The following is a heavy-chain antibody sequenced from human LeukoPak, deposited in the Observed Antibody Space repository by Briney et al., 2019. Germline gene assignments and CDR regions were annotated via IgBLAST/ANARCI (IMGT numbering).Heavy chain of an antibody. V-gene: IGHV3-53*01. J-gene: IGHJ4*02. CDR1: GFTVSSNY. Sequence: GGSLRLSCAASGFTVSSNYMSWVRQAPGKGLEWVSVIYSGGSTYYAHSVKGRFTIPRDNSKNTLYLQMNSLRAEDTAVYYCARAGYYDFWSGYSIHFDYWGQGTLVTVSS. D-gene: IGHD3-3*01. CDR2: IYSGGST. CDR3: ARAGYYDFWSGYSIHFDY.